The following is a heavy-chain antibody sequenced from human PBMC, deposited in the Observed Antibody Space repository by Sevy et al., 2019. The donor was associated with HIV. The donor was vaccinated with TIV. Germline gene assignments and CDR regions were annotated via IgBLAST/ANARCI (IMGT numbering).Heavy chain of an antibody. CDR2: ISGSGGST. CDR3: AKDSYFDNTLFDY. J-gene: IGHJ4*02. CDR1: GVTISNYA. D-gene: IGHD3-22*01. V-gene: IGHV3-23*01. Sequence: GGSLRLSCATSGVTISNYAMNWVRQAPGKGLEWVSGISGSGGSTYYADSVKDRFTISKDNPKNTLYLLMNSLRAEDTAVYYCAKDSYFDNTLFDYWGQGTLVTVSS.